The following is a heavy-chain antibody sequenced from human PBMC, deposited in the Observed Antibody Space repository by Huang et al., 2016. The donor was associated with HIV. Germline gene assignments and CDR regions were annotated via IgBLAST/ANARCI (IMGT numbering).Heavy chain of an antibody. CDR2: INTYNGNT. V-gene: IGHV1-18*01. D-gene: IGHD3-10*01. CDR1: GYIFKSYG. J-gene: IGHJ3*02. Sequence: QVQMVQSGAEVKKPGASVKVSCKASGYIFKSYGITWVRQAPGQGLEWMGWINTYNGNTNYPQKFQGRVTMTTDTPTSTAYMELRGLRSNDTAVYFCARQGFGRRDAFDIWGQGTFVTVS. CDR3: ARQGFGRRDAFDI.